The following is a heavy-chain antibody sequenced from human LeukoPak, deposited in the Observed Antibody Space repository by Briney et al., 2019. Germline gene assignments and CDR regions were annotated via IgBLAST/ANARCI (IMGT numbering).Heavy chain of an antibody. D-gene: IGHD3-22*01. Sequence: GRSLRLSCAASGFTFSSYAMHWVRQAPGKGPEWVAVISYDGSNKYYADSVKGRFTISRDNSKNTLYLQMNSLRAEDTAVYYCARSQGPYDSSGYYYVPYWGQGTLVTVSS. V-gene: IGHV3-30-3*01. CDR2: ISYDGSNK. J-gene: IGHJ4*02. CDR1: GFTFSSYA. CDR3: ARSQGPYDSSGYYYVPY.